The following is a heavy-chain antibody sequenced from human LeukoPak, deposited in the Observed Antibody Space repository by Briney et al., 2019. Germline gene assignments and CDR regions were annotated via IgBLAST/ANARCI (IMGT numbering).Heavy chain of an antibody. CDR3: ARVVPAATHFDY. Sequence: SETLSLTCTVSGGSISSSIYFWGWIRQPPGKGLEWIGSIHYSGSTYHDPSLKSRVTVSLDTSKNQFSLKLSSVTATDTAVCYCARVVPAATHFDYWGQGTLVTVSS. V-gene: IGHV4-39*01. J-gene: IGHJ4*02. CDR2: IHYSGST. D-gene: IGHD2-2*01. CDR1: GGSISSSIYF.